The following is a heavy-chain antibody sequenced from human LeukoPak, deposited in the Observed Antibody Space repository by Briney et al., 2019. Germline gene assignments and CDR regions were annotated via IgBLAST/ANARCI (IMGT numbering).Heavy chain of an antibody. CDR2: IYSSGRYI. V-gene: IGHV3-21*01. Sequence: GGSLRLSCAASGFTFGSYSMDWVRQAPTGGLEWVSSIYSSGRYIYYADSVKGRFTISRDNAKNSLYLQMNSLRAEDTAVYYCARGGGSRDGLTTSFDYWGQGTVVTVSS. CDR3: ARGGGSRDGLTTSFDY. D-gene: IGHD5-24*01. J-gene: IGHJ4*02. CDR1: GFTFGSYS.